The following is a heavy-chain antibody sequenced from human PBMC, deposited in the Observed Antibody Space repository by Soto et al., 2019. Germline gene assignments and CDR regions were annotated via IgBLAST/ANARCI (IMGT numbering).Heavy chain of an antibody. J-gene: IGHJ5*02. CDR3: ARDGIAAAEPVNWFDP. Sequence: QVQLVESGGGVVQPGRSLRLSCAASGFTFSSYGMHWVRQAPGKGLEWVAVIWYDGSNKYYADSVKGRFTISRDNSKNTLYLQMNSLRAEDTAVYYCARDGIAAAEPVNWFDPWGQGTLVTVSS. D-gene: IGHD6-13*01. V-gene: IGHV3-33*01. CDR2: IWYDGSNK. CDR1: GFTFSSYG.